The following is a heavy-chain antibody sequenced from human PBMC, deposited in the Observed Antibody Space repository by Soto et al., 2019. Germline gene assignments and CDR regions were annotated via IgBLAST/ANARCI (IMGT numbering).Heavy chain of an antibody. V-gene: IGHV3-23*01. CDR3: VKVGFTCSYRYLFYY. CDR1: GFIFSTYA. J-gene: IGHJ4*02. CDR2: ISASGGST. Sequence: PGGALRVSCAASGFIFSTYAMTWVRQAPGKGLEWVSAISASGGSTYYADSVKGRFTISRDNSKNTLYLQMNSLRVEDTAVYYCVKVGFTCSYRYLFYYWGQGPLVTGSS. D-gene: IGHD3-16*02.